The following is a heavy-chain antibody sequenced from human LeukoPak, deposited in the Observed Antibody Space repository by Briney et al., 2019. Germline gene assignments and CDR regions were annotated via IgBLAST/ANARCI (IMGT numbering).Heavy chain of an antibody. V-gene: IGHV3-33*01. CDR1: GFHFSTYG. CDR3: ARDYYCSGGSCLYFDY. CDR2: MYYDGISK. Sequence: GGSLRLSCAASGFHFSTYGMHWVRQAPGKGLEWVAVMYYDGISKYYADSVKGRFTISRDNSKNTLYLQMNSLRLEDTAVYYCARDYYCSGGSCLYFDYWGQGTLVTVS. D-gene: IGHD2-15*01. J-gene: IGHJ4*02.